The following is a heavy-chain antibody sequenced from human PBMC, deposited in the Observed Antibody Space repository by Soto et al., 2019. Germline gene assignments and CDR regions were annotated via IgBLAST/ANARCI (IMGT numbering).Heavy chain of an antibody. CDR3: ARESAALNWFDP. Sequence: EVQLVESGGGLVQPGGSLRLSCAASGFTFSSYSMNWVRQAPGKGLEWVSYISSSSSTIYYADSVKGRFTISRDNAKNSMDLQKNSLRDEETAVYYCARESAALNWFDPWGQGNLVTVSS. CDR1: GFTFSSYS. J-gene: IGHJ5*02. D-gene: IGHD2-2*01. V-gene: IGHV3-48*02. CDR2: ISSSSSTI.